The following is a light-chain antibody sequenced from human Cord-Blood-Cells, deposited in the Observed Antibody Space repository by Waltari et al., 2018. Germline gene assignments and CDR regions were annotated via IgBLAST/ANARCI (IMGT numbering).Light chain of an antibody. CDR2: DVS. V-gene: IGLV2-14*01. Sequence: QSALTQPASWSGSPGQSITISCTGTSSDVGGYNYLSWYQQHPGKAPKLMIYDVSKRPSGVSNRFSGSKSGNTASLTISGLQAEDEADYYCSSYTSSSTLVFGGGTKLTVL. CDR3: SSYTSSSTLV. CDR1: SSDVGGYNY. J-gene: IGLJ2*01.